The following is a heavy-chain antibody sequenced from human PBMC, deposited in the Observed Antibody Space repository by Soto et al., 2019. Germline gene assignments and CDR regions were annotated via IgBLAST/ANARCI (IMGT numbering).Heavy chain of an antibody. CDR1: GYTFTSYG. V-gene: IGHV1-18*01. J-gene: IGHJ4*01. CDR3: ARDYGSGKRYPYY. D-gene: IGHD3-10*01. CDR2: ISLYNGNT. Sequence: QVQLVQSGAEVKKPGASVKVSCKASGYTFTSYGISWVRQAPGQGLEWMGWISLYNGNTNYAQNLQGRVTMTTDTSTSTGYMELRSLKSDDAAVYYCARDYGSGKRYPYYWGDGTLVTVSS.